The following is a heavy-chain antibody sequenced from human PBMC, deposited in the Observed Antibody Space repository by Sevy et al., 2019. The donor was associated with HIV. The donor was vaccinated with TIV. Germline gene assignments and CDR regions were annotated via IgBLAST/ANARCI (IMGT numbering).Heavy chain of an antibody. CDR3: ARDGTAAGTGVRYYYYYGMDV. D-gene: IGHD6-13*01. V-gene: IGHV3-48*02. J-gene: IGHJ6*02. CDR2: ISSSSSTI. CDR1: GFTFSSYS. Sequence: GGSLRLSCAASGFTFSSYSMNWVRQAPGKGLEWVSYISSSSSTIYYADSVKGRFTISRDNAKNSLYLQMNSQRDEDTAVYYCARDGTAAGTGVRYYYYYGMDVWGQGTTVTVSS.